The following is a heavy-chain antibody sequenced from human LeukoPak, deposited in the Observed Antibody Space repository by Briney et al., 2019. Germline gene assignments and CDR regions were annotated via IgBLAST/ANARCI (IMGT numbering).Heavy chain of an antibody. CDR1: GYTFTKYS. V-gene: IGHV1-8*01. CDR3: ARDLVDNACDF. D-gene: IGHD2-8*01. CDR2: MNPNNGNT. Sequence: ASVKVSCKASGYTFTKYSLDWVRQAPGQGLEWMGWMNPNNGNTGYVQKLQGRLTMTRDTSISTAYMELSSLRSEDTAVYYCARDLVDNACDFWGQGTLVTVSS. J-gene: IGHJ4*02.